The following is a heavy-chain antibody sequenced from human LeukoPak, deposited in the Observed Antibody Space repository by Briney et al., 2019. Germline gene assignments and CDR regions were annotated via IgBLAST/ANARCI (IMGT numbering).Heavy chain of an antibody. V-gene: IGHV3-49*03. D-gene: IGHD1-26*01. CDR3: TRALVGATIEFDY. J-gene: IGHJ4*02. Sequence: GGSRRLSCTASGFTFGDYAMSWFRQAPGKGLEWVGFIKCKAYGGTTEYAASVNGRFTISRDASKSIAYLQMNSLKTEDTAVYYCTRALVGATIEFDYWGQGTLVTVSS. CDR1: GFTFGDYA. CDR2: IKCKAYGGTT.